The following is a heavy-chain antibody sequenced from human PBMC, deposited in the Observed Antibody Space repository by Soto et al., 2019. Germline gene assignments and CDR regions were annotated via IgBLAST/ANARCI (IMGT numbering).Heavy chain of an antibody. CDR1: GGSFSGYY. V-gene: IGHV4-34*01. D-gene: IGHD3-10*01. CDR2: INHSGST. CDR3: ARGVPGITNLSIDPGSGYYYYYYMDV. J-gene: IGHJ6*03. Sequence: SETLSLTCAVYGGSFSGYYWSWIRQPPGKGLEWIGEINHSGSTNYNPSLKSRVTISVDTSKNQFSLKLSSVTAADTAVYYCARGVPGITNLSIDPGSGYYYYYYMDVWGKGTTVTVSS.